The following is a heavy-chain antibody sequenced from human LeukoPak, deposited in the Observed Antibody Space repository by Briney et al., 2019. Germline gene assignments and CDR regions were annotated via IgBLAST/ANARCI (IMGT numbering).Heavy chain of an antibody. D-gene: IGHD6-13*01. J-gene: IGHJ5*02. CDR3: ARDFQASSWNHQFDP. V-gene: IGHV1-2*02. Sequence: ASVKVSCKASGYTFTDYYMHWVRQAPGQGPEWMGWINANTAGTNYAQKFQGRVTMTRDTSTSTAYMELTRLRSDDTAVYYCARDFQASSWNHQFDPWGQGTLVTVSS. CDR1: GYTFTDYY. CDR2: INANTAGT.